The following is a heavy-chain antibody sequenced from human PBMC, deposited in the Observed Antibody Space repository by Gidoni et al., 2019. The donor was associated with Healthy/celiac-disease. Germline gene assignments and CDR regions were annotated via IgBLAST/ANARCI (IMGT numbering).Heavy chain of an antibody. V-gene: IGHV4-39*01. CDR3: ARHVAEIRFLEWLLAGYYFDY. J-gene: IGHJ4*02. CDR2: IYYSGST. CDR1: GGSIRSSSYY. Sequence: QLQLQESGPGLVKPSETLSLTCTVSGGSIRSSSYYWGWIRQPPGKGLEWIGSIYYSGSTYYNPSLKSRVTISVDTSKNQFSLKLSSVTAADTAVYYCARHVAEIRFLEWLLAGYYFDYWGQGTLVTVSS. D-gene: IGHD3-3*01.